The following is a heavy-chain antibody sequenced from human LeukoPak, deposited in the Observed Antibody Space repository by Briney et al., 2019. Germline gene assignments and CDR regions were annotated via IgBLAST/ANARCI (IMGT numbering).Heavy chain of an antibody. CDR1: GFTFSNYG. CDR3: AGTSLGHDAFDI. Sequence: PGGSLRLSCAASGFTFSNYGVHWVRQAPGKGLEWVSFIRFDGSNKYYADSVKGRFTISRDKSKNTLYLQMNSLRAEDTAVYYCAGTSLGHDAFDIWGQGTMVTVSS. V-gene: IGHV3-30*02. D-gene: IGHD7-27*01. J-gene: IGHJ3*02. CDR2: IRFDGSNK.